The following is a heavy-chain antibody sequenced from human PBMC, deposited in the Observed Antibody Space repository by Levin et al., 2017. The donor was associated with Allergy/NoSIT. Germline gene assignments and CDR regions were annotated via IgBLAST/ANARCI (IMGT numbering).Heavy chain of an antibody. V-gene: IGHV2-5*02. CDR1: GFSLSTSGVG. CDR3: ARNGGGYCSGGSCHDY. Sequence: SGPTLVKPTQTLTLTCTFSGFSLSTSGVGVGWIRQPPGKALEWLALIYWDDDKRYSPSLKSRLTITKDTSKNQVVLTMTNMDPVDTATYYCARNGGGYCSGGSCHDYWGQGTLVTVSS. D-gene: IGHD2-15*01. J-gene: IGHJ4*02. CDR2: IYWDDDK.